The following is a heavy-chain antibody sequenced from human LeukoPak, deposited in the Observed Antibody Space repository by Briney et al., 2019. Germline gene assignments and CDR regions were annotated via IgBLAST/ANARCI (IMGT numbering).Heavy chain of an antibody. Sequence: GGSLRRSCAASGITLSTYWMSWVRQAPGKGLEWVANIKQDGSEKNYVDSVKGRFTISRDNARNSLYLQMDSLRAEGTALYYCARGGLYWHIWGQGTMVTVSS. CDR3: ARGGLYWHI. CDR2: IKQDGSEK. V-gene: IGHV3-7*04. J-gene: IGHJ3*02. D-gene: IGHD2-15*01. CDR1: GITLSTYW.